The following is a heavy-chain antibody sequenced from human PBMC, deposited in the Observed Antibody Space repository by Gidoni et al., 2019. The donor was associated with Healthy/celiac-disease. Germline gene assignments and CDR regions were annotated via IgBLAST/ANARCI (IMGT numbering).Heavy chain of an antibody. CDR3: ARHIRYYYDSSGPPDY. V-gene: IGHV4-39*01. Sequence: QLQLQESGPGLVKPSETLSLTCTVSGGSISSSRYYWGWIRQPPGKGLEWIGSIYYSGSTYYNPSLKSRVTISVDTSKNQFSLKLSSVTAADTAVYYCARHIRYYYDSSGPPDYWGQGTLVTVSS. CDR1: GGSISSSRYY. CDR2: IYYSGST. J-gene: IGHJ4*02. D-gene: IGHD3-22*01.